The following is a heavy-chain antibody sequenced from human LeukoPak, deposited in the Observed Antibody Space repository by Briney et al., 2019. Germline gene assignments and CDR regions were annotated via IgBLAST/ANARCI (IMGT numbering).Heavy chain of an antibody. J-gene: IGHJ3*02. Sequence: GGSLSLSCAAAGFTFSSYWMNWARQAAGHVLEWVASINHNGNVNYYVDSVKGRFTISRDNAKNSLYLQMNSLRAEDTAVYYCARKSSEGAFDIWGQGTMVTVSS. CDR1: GFTFSSYW. D-gene: IGHD2-15*01. V-gene: IGHV3-7*01. CDR3: ARKSSEGAFDI. CDR2: INHNGNVN.